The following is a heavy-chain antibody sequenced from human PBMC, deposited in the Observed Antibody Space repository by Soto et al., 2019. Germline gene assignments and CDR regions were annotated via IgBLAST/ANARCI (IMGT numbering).Heavy chain of an antibody. CDR2: ISGSGGST. Sequence: GGSLRLSCAASGFTFSSYAMSWVRQAPGKGLEWVSAISGSGGSTYYADSVKGRFTISRDNSKNTLYLQMNSLRAEDTAVYYCAKDYEGCSSTSCYAAMDYWGQGTLVTVSS. D-gene: IGHD2-2*01. CDR1: GFTFSSYA. J-gene: IGHJ4*02. CDR3: AKDYEGCSSTSCYAAMDY. V-gene: IGHV3-23*01.